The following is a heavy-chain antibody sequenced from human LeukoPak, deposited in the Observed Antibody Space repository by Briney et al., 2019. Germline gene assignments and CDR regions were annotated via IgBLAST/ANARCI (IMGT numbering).Heavy chain of an antibody. D-gene: IGHD2-15*01. CDR2: ISYDGSNK. J-gene: IGHJ6*03. CDR3: ARGAYCSGGSCYSKTMDV. CDR1: GFTFSSYA. V-gene: IGHV3-30*04. Sequence: PGRSLRLSCAASGFTFSSYAMNWVGQAPGKGLEGVAGISYDGSNKYYADSVKGRFTISRDNSKNTLYLQMNSLRAEDTAVYYCARGAYCSGGSCYSKTMDVWGKGTTVTVSS.